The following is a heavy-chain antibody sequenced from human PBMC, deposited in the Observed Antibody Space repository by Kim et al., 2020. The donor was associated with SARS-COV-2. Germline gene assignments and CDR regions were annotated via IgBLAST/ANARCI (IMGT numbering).Heavy chain of an antibody. V-gene: IGHV3-74*01. CDR3: TREVVTGRSLDV. CDR2: INIDGSFA. Sequence: GGSLRLSCEASGLTFSSFWMHWVRQGPGKGLVWVARINIDGSFANYADSVKGRFTISRDNAKNTVYLQMDSLSVEDTAIYYCTREVVTGRSLDVWGQGTTVTVSS. J-gene: IGHJ6*02. CDR1: GLTFSSFW. D-gene: IGHD6-19*01.